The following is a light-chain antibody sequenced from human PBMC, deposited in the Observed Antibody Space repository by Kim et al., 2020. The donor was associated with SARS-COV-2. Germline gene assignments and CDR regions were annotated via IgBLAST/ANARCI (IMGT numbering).Light chain of an antibody. V-gene: IGKV3D-15*01. J-gene: IGKJ2*01. CDR3: QHYNNWPHDT. CDR1: QSVSSN. CDR2: AAS. Sequence: ILMTQSPATLSMSPGERATLSCRASQSVSSNLAWFQQKPGQAPRLLIYAASIRATGIPARFSGSGSETEFTLTISSLQSEDFAVYYCQHYNNWPHDTFGQGTKLEI.